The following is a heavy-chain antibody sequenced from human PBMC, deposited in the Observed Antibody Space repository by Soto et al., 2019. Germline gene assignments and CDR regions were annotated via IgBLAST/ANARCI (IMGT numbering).Heavy chain of an antibody. CDR2: IYPGDSDT. D-gene: IGHD3-9*01. Sequence: PGESLKISCKGSGGSFISYWIGWVRQMPGKGLEWMGIIYPGDSDTRYSPSFQGQVTISADKSISTAYLQWSSLKASDTAMYYCARLHYDILTGHTGGFDPWGQGTLVTVSS. V-gene: IGHV5-51*01. J-gene: IGHJ5*02. CDR3: ARLHYDILTGHTGGFDP. CDR1: GGSFISYW.